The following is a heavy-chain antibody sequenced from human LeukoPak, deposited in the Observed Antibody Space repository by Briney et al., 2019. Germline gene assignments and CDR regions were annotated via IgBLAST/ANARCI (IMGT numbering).Heavy chain of an antibody. Sequence: SETLSLTCTVSGDSIGDYYWSWIRQPAGKGLEWIGRIHISGTTNYNPSLQSRVTMSSDTSMNRLFLKLSSVTAADTAVYYCARDGWGYCSTSTCFNLEYWGQGTLVTVAS. CDR3: ARDGWGYCSTSTCFNLEY. J-gene: IGHJ4*02. D-gene: IGHD2-2*01. V-gene: IGHV4-4*07. CDR2: IHISGTT. CDR1: GDSIGDYY.